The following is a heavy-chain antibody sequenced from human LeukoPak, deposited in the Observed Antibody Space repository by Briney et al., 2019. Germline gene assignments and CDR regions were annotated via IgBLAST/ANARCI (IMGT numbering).Heavy chain of an antibody. V-gene: IGHV3-23*01. CDR3: GRPTKYWLVRGNGVDV. CDR2: IDAGGGDT. J-gene: IGHJ6*02. Sequence: GGSLRLSCAASGFSFSSYAMTWVRQAPGKGLEWVSSIDAGGGDTYHSDSVKGRFTISRDNSMNTLYLQMNSLRADDTAVYYCGRPTKYWLVRGNGVDVWGQGTTVTVSS. D-gene: IGHD6-19*01. CDR1: GFSFSSYA.